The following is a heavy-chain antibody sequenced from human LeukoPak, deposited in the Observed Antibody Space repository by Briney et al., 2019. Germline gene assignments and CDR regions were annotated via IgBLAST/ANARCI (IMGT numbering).Heavy chain of an antibody. D-gene: IGHD3-3*01. J-gene: IGHJ4*02. CDR1: GFTFSSYW. CDR2: IKQDGSEK. Sequence: PGGSLRLSCAASGFTFSSYWMSWVRQAPGKGLEWVANIKQDGSEKYYVDSVKGRFTISRDNAKNTLYLQMNSLRAEDTAVYYCASLIAHYDFWSGYYTGGTFDYWGQGTLVTVSS. CDR3: ASLIAHYDFWSGYYTGGTFDY. V-gene: IGHV3-7*01.